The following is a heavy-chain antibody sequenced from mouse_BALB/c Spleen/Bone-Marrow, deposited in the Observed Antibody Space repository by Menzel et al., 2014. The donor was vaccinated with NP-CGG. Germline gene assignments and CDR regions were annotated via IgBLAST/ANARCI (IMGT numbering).Heavy chain of an antibody. CDR3: ARNYGSSYWYFDV. J-gene: IGHJ1*01. CDR2: FNPYNDGT. Sequence: EVQLQESGPELVKPGASVKMSCKASGYTFTSYVMHWVKQKPGQGLEWIGYFNPYNDGTKYNEKFKGKATLTPDKSSSTAYMELSSLTSEDSAVYYCARNYGSSYWYFDVWGAGTTVTVSS. D-gene: IGHD1-1*01. V-gene: IGHV1-14*01. CDR1: GYTFTSYV.